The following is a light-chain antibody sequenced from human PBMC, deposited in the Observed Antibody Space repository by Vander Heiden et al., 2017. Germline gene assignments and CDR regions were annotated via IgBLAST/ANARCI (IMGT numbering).Light chain of an antibody. V-gene: IGKV1-9*01. Sequence: DIQLTQSPSFLSASIGDRVTITCRASQGISNYFAWYQQKPGKAPKLLIYAASTLQSGVPSRFSGSGSGTEFTLTISSLQPEDFATYYGQHLTDYPLTCGGGTKVDIK. CDR3: QHLTDYPLT. CDR2: AAS. CDR1: QGISNY. J-gene: IGKJ4*01.